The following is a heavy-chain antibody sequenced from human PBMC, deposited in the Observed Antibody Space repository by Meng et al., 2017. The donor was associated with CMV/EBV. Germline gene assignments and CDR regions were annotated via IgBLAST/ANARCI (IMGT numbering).Heavy chain of an antibody. V-gene: IGHV3-33*03. J-gene: IGHJ3*02. Sequence: GESLKISCAASGFTFSSYGMHWVRQAPGQGLEWVAVIWYDGSNKYYADSVKSRFTTSRDNAKNSLYLQMNNLRAEDTAVYYCATGRFCSTSCYSLSADDAFDIWGQGTMVTVSS. CDR3: ATGRFCSTSCYSLSADDAFDI. CDR2: IWYDGSNK. D-gene: IGHD2-2*02. CDR1: GFTFSSYG.